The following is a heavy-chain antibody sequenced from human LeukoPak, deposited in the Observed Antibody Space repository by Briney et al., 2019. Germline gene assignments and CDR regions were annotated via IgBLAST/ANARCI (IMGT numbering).Heavy chain of an antibody. CDR1: GGSFSGYY. Sequence: PSETLSLTCAVYGGSFSGYYWSWIRQPPGKGLEWIGEINHSGSTNYNPSLKSRVTISVDTSKNQFSLKLSSVTAADTAVYYCARELPTYYDYVWGSYRYYFDYWGQGTLVTVSS. J-gene: IGHJ4*02. D-gene: IGHD3-16*02. CDR2: INHSGST. V-gene: IGHV4-34*01. CDR3: ARELPTYYDYVWGSYRYYFDY.